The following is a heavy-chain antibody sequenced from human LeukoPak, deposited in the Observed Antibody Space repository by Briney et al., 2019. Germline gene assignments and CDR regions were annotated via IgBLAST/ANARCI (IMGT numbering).Heavy chain of an antibody. CDR1: GGSISSYY. D-gene: IGHD3-10*01. J-gene: IGHJ4*02. V-gene: IGHV4-59*08. Sequence: SETLSLTCTVSGGSISSYYWSWIRQPPGKGLEWIGYIYYSGSTNYNPSLKSRVTISVDTSKNQFSLKLSSVTAADTAVYYCARQSAGSYVYFDLWGQGTLVTVSS. CDR3: ARQSAGSYVYFDL. CDR2: IYYSGST.